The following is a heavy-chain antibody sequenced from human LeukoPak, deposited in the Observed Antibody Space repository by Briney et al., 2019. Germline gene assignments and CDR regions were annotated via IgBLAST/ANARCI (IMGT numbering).Heavy chain of an antibody. V-gene: IGHV4-38-2*02. CDR3: ARELAYCGGDCYLGALDV. CDR1: GYSISSGYY. CDR2: IHHSGNT. J-gene: IGHJ6*04. D-gene: IGHD2-21*02. Sequence: SETLSLTCTVSGYSISSGYYWGWIRQPPGKGLEWIGSIHHSGNTYYNPSLKSRVTISVDTSKNQFSLKLRSVTAADTAVYYCARELAYCGGDCYLGALDVCGKGTTVSVSS.